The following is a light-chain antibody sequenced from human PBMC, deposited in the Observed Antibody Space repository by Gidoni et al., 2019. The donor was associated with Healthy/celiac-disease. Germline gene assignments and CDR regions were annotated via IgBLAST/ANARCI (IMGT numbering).Light chain of an antibody. V-gene: IGKV1-39*01. J-gene: IGKJ4*01. Sequence: DIQMPQSPSSLSASVGNRVTITCRTSQSISGQLDWYQQKPGKAPKLLIYAASSFQSGVPSRFSSSGSGTDFILTISSLQPEDFATYYCQQEFNVPRTFGGGTKVEIK. CDR3: QQEFNVPRT. CDR2: AAS. CDR1: QSISGQ.